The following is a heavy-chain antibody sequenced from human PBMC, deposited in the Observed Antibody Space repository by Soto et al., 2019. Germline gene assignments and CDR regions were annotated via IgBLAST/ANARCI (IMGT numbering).Heavy chain of an antibody. Sequence: PGESLKISCKGFGYSFTSYWIGWVRQMPGKGLEWMGIIYPGDSDTRYSPSFQGQVTISADKSISTAYLQWSSLKASDTAMYYCARLPPLRYFDWSLEYYFDYWGQGTLVTVSS. CDR2: IYPGDSDT. D-gene: IGHD3-9*01. CDR1: GYSFTSYW. V-gene: IGHV5-51*01. CDR3: ARLPPLRYFDWSLEYYFDY. J-gene: IGHJ4*02.